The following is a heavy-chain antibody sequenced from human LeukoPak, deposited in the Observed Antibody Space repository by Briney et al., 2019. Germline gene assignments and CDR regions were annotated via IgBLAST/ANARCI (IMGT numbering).Heavy chain of an antibody. CDR3: ASYFDDTGTASFDN. J-gene: IGHJ4*02. Sequence: TSETLSLTCSVSGGSVRRSDDYWAWIRQPPGKGLEWIGSVRYTGSSYYTPSHQSRVTISLDMSNNQFSLRMNSVTAADTAVYFCASYFDDTGTASFDNWGQGIQVTVSS. D-gene: IGHD3-22*01. CDR1: GGSVRRSDDY. V-gene: IGHV4-39*01. CDR2: VRYTGSS.